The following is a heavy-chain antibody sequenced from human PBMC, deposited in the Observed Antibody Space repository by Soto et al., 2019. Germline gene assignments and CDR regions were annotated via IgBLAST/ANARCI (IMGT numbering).Heavy chain of an antibody. D-gene: IGHD6-13*01. Sequence: GGSLRLSCAASGFPFSTYSMNWVRQAPGKGLEWVSYITSDSSNVHYADSVKGRFTISRDNSKNTLYLQMSSLRVEDTAVYYCARVHSSSYPYFDYWGQGTVVTVSS. J-gene: IGHJ4*02. CDR2: ITSDSSNV. CDR1: GFPFSTYS. V-gene: IGHV3-21*01. CDR3: ARVHSSSYPYFDY.